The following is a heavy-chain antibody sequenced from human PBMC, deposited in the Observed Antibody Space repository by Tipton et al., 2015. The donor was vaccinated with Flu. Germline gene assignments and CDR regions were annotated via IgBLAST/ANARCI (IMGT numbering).Heavy chain of an antibody. Sequence: VQLVQSGAEVKKPGESLKISCQGSGYSFTSYWIDWVRQMPGNGLEWLGIIYPGDSDTRYSPSFQGKVTISADKSISTAYLQWSSLKASDTAMYYCASSYGYSSSCLLEYAVDIWGQGTMVTVSS. CDR1: GYSFTSYW. J-gene: IGHJ3*02. CDR2: IYPGDSDT. V-gene: IGHV5-51*01. D-gene: IGHD6-6*01. CDR3: ASSYGYSSSCLLEYAVDI.